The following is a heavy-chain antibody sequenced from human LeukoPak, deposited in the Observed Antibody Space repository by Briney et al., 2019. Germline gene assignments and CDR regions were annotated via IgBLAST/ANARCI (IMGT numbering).Heavy chain of an antibody. D-gene: IGHD3-10*01. Sequence: GGSLRLSCAASGFTFSSYSMNWVRQAPGKGLEWVSYISSSGSTIYYADSVKGRFTISRDNAKNSLYLQMNSLRAEDTAVYYCARRAYGSGSYTYWGQGTLVTVSS. J-gene: IGHJ4*02. CDR2: ISSSGSTI. V-gene: IGHV3-48*04. CDR3: ARRAYGSGSYTY. CDR1: GFTFSSYS.